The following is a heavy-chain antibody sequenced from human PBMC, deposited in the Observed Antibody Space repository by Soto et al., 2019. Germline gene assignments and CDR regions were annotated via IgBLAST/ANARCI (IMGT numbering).Heavy chain of an antibody. D-gene: IGHD3-10*01. Sequence: YSGRRIRQPPGKGLEYIGYISYTGSTNYNPSLKSRVTISVDRSKNQFSLKLSSVTAADTAVYYCATVWFGESAHRGNGTLVTVSS. CDR3: ATVWFGESAH. J-gene: IGHJ1*01. CDR2: ISYTGST. CDR1: YS. V-gene: IGHV4-59*08.